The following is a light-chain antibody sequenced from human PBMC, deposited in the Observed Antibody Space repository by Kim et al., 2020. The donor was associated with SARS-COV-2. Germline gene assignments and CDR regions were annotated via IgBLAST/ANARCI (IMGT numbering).Light chain of an antibody. CDR1: QDIGDF. CDR2: AAS. Sequence: TIPGRASQDIGDFLGWYQQKPGKVPRVLIYAASALHSGVPTRFSGSGSGTDFTLTSSSLQPEDVGSYYCLKDNSDRWKYGNGTKVEIK. V-gene: IGKV1-27*01. J-gene: IGKJ1*01. CDR3: LKDNSDRWK.